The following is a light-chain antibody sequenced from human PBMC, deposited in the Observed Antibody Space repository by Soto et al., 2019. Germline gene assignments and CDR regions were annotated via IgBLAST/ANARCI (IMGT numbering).Light chain of an antibody. CDR1: TGAVTSGHY. J-gene: IGLJ2*01. Sequence: QAVVTQEPSLTVSPGGTVTLTCGSSTGAVTSGHYPYWFQQKPGQAPRTLIYDTSNKHSWTPARFSSSVLWGKAALTLSGAQPEDEAEYYCLLSYSGARGVFGGGTKVTVL. CDR2: DTS. V-gene: IGLV7-46*01. CDR3: LLSYSGARGV.